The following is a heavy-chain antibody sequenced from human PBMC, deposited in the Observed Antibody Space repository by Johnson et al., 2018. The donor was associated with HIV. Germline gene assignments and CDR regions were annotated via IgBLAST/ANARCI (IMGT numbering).Heavy chain of an antibody. J-gene: IGHJ3*02. CDR2: IGTAGDT. V-gene: IGHV3-13*01. CDR1: GFTFRSYG. D-gene: IGHD2-15*01. Sequence: VQLVESGGGVVQPGGSLRLSCAASGFTFRSYGMHWVRQRTGKGLEWVSGIGTAGDTYYPASVKGRFTISRDNSKNTLYMQMNSLMAEDTAVYYCARGGIVVVDFDAFDIWGPGAMVTVSS. CDR3: ARGGIVVVDFDAFDI.